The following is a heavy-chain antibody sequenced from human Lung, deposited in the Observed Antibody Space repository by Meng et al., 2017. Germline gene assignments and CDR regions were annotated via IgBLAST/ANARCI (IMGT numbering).Heavy chain of an antibody. Sequence: QVHLQPWGAGLLKPSETLSLTCVVSCGSFSDYYWSWIRQPPGKGLEWIGEINHSGSTNYNPSLESRATISVDTSQNNLSLKLSSVTAADSAVYYCARGPTTMAHDFDYWGQGTLVTVSS. D-gene: IGHD4-11*01. V-gene: IGHV4-34*01. CDR2: INHSGST. CDR3: ARGPTTMAHDFDY. J-gene: IGHJ4*02. CDR1: CGSFSDYY.